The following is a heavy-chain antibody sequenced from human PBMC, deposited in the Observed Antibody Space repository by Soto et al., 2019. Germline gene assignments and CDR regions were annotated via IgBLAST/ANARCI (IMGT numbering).Heavy chain of an antibody. CDR2: INPNSGGT. V-gene: IGHV1-2*02. CDR1: GYTFTDYY. J-gene: IGHJ4*02. Sequence: GASVKVSCKASGYTFTDYYVHWVRQAPGQGLEWMGWINPNSGGTKSAQKFQGRVTMTRDTSISTAYMEPSRLRCDDTAVYYCARRKGDYYDSSGYHYYFDYWGQGTLVTVSS. CDR3: ARRKGDYYDSSGYHYYFDY. D-gene: IGHD3-22*01.